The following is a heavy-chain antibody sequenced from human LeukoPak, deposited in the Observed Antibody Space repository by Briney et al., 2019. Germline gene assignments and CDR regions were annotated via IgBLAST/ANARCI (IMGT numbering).Heavy chain of an antibody. CDR1: GFTFSNYW. Sequence: GGSLRLSCTATGFTFSNYWMSWVRQTPEKGLEWVANIKQDGSETVYVDSVKGRFSISRDNAKNSLSLQMNSLRAEDTALYYCARARLATGYYFDCWGQGTLVTVSS. D-gene: IGHD3-9*01. CDR3: ARARLATGYYFDC. V-gene: IGHV3-7*05. CDR2: IKQDGSET. J-gene: IGHJ4*02.